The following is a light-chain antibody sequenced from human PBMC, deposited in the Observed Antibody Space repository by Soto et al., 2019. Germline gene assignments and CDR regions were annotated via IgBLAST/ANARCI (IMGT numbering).Light chain of an antibody. Sequence: DIQMTQSPSSLSASLGDRVAMTCRASQSISSYLNWYQQKPGKAPKVLIYKASRLESGVPSRFSGSGSETEFTLTISGLQPGDSATYYCQQYNSYSPTFGQGTKVDIK. CDR1: QSISSY. CDR2: KAS. CDR3: QQYNSYSPT. J-gene: IGKJ1*01. V-gene: IGKV1-5*03.